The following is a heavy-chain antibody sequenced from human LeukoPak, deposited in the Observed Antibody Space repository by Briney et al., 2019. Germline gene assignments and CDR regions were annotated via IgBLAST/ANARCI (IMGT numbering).Heavy chain of an antibody. CDR3: ARERTGYFDY. D-gene: IGHD1-1*01. J-gene: IGHJ4*02. V-gene: IGHV1-69*05. Sequence: ASVKVSCKASGGTFISYAISWVRQAPGQGLEWMGGIIPIFGTANYAQKFQGRVTITTDESTSTAYMELSSLRSEDTAVYYCARERTGYFDYWGQGTLVTVSS. CDR1: GGTFISYA. CDR2: IIPIFGTA.